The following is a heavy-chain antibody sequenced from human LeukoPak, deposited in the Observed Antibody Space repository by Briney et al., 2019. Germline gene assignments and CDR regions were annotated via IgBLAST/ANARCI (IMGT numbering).Heavy chain of an antibody. Sequence: PGGSLRLSCAASGFPFSNYGMHWVRQAPGKGLEWVVVISYDGSNKYYADSVKGRFTISRDNSKSTLYLQMNSLRAEDTAVYYCANGYYYGSGSYYKEAFDIWGQGTMVTVSS. CDR1: GFPFSNYG. CDR2: ISYDGSNK. D-gene: IGHD3-10*01. CDR3: ANGYYYGSGSYYKEAFDI. V-gene: IGHV3-30*18. J-gene: IGHJ3*02.